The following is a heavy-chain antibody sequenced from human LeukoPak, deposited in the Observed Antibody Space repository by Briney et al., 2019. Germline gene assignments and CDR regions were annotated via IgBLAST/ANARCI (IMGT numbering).Heavy chain of an antibody. Sequence: SETLSLTCTVSGGSISSYYWSWIRQPPGKGLEWIGYIYYSGSTNYNPSPKSRVTISVDTSKNQFSLKLSSVTAADTAVYYCARGVKQWLVRQECYYFDYWGQGTLVTVSS. V-gene: IGHV4-59*01. CDR3: ARGVKQWLVRQECYYFDY. CDR1: GGSISSYY. D-gene: IGHD6-19*01. J-gene: IGHJ4*02. CDR2: IYYSGST.